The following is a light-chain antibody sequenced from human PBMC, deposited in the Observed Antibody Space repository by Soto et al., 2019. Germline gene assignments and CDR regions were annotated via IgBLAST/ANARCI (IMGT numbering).Light chain of an antibody. V-gene: IGKV1-5*03. CDR1: QSISSW. J-gene: IGKJ1*01. CDR3: QHYNSYPWT. Sequence: DIQMTQSPSTLSASVGDRVTITCRASQSISSWLAWYQQKPGKAPKLLIYKPSSLESGVPSRLSGSGSGIEFTLTISSLQPDDFATYYCQHYNSYPWTFGQGTKVEIK. CDR2: KPS.